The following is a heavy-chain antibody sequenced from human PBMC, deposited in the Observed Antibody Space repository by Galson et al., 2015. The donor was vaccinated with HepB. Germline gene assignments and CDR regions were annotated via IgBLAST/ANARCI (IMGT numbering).Heavy chain of an antibody. D-gene: IGHD2/OR15-2a*01. CDR1: GDSVSTNAAA. CDR3: ARNYGNKGSLDV. V-gene: IGHV6-1*01. CDR2: TYYRSRWYN. J-gene: IGHJ6*02. Sequence: CAISGDSVSTNAAAWNWIRQSPSRGLEWLGGTYYRSRWYNDYAVSVKSRITINPDTSKNQFSLQLNSVTPEDTAVYYCARNYGNKGSLDVWGQGTTVTVSS.